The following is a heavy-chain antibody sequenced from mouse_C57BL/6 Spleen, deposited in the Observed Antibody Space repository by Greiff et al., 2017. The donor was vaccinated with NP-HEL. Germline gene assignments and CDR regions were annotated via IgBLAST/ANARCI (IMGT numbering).Heavy chain of an antibody. CDR3: ATAQAPYYYAMDY. Sequence: VQRVESGAELLKPGASVKLSCKATGYTFTGYWIEWVKQRPGHGLEWIGEILPGSGSTNYNEKFKGKATFTADTSSNTAYMQLSSLTTEDSAIYYCATAQAPYYYAMDYWGQGTSVTVSS. J-gene: IGHJ4*01. D-gene: IGHD3-2*02. CDR2: ILPGSGST. CDR1: GYTFTGYW. V-gene: IGHV1-9*01.